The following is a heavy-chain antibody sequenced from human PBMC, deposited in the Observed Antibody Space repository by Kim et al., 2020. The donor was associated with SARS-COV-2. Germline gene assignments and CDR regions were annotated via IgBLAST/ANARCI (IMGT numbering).Heavy chain of an antibody. D-gene: IGHD3-22*01. Sequence: SETLSLTCTVSGGSISSSSYYWGWIRQPPGKGVEWIGSIYYSGSTYYNPSLKSRVTISVDTSKNQFSLKLSSVTAADTAVYYCARHPSITMIVIAWYFDLWGRGTLVTVSS. CDR1: GGSISSSSYY. CDR2: IYYSGST. V-gene: IGHV4-39*01. J-gene: IGHJ2*01. CDR3: ARHPSITMIVIAWYFDL.